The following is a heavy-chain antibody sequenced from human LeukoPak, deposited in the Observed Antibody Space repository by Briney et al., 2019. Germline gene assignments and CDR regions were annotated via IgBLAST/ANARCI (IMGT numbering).Heavy chain of an antibody. CDR3: AKLPHYYDNSGFDY. Sequence: GGSLRLSCAASGFTFSSYGMHWVRQAPGKGLEWVAFIRYDGSNKYYADSVKGRFTISRDNSKNTLYLQMNSLRAEDTAVYYCAKLPHYYDNSGFDYWGQGTLVTVSS. V-gene: IGHV3-30*02. CDR2: IRYDGSNK. J-gene: IGHJ4*02. D-gene: IGHD3-22*01. CDR1: GFTFSSYG.